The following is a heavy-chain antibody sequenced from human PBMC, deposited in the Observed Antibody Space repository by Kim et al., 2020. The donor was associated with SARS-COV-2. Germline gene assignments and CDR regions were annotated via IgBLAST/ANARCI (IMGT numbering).Heavy chain of an antibody. CDR1: GGSISSDY. Sequence: SETLSLTCTVSGGSISSDYWSWIRQPPGKTLEYIGYISYTEATHYNSSLKSRVTISVDTSKNLFSLTVNSVSAADTAIYYCARVKGGRLLFDYWGQGTLVTVSS. CDR2: ISYTEAT. D-gene: IGHD4-17*01. CDR3: ARVKGGRLLFDY. V-gene: IGHV4-59*01. J-gene: IGHJ4*02.